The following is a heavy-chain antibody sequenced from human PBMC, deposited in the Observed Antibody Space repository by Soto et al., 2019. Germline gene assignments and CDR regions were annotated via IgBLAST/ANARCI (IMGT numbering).Heavy chain of an antibody. CDR3: ARDNRQWLGRNAFDI. CDR1: GFTFSSYS. J-gene: IGHJ3*02. CDR2: ISSSSSYI. D-gene: IGHD6-19*01. V-gene: IGHV3-21*01. Sequence: GGSLRLSCAASGFTFSSYSMNWVRQAPGKGLEWVSSISSSSSYIYYADSVKGRFTISRDNAKNSLYLQMNSLRAEDTAVYYCARDNRQWLGRNAFDIWGQGTMVTVSS.